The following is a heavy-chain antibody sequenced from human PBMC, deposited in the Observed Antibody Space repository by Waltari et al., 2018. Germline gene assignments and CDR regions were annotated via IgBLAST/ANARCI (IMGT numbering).Heavy chain of an antibody. Sequence: EVLLVESGGGLVQPGGSLRISCAASGFTLRDSSLNWVRQGPEKGLEWVAYISSSSSTTFYADSVEGRFSISRDNAKNSLYLQMNSLRDEDTAVYYCVRDRHGDYLRYFDSWGQGNLVTVSS. CDR3: VRDRHGDYLRYFDS. J-gene: IGHJ4*02. V-gene: IGHV3-48*02. D-gene: IGHD4-17*01. CDR2: ISSSSSTT. CDR1: GFTLRDSS.